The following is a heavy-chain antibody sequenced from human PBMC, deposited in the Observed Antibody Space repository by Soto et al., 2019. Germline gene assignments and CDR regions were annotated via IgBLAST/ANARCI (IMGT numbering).Heavy chain of an antibody. Sequence: PGGSLRLSCAASGFTFSSCAMHWVRQAPGKGLEWVSGISWNSGIIGYADSVKGRFTISRDNAENSLYLHMNSLRAEDTALYYCAKDYYYDSSGSHFDYWGQGTLVTVSS. CDR1: GFTFSSCA. D-gene: IGHD3-22*01. V-gene: IGHV3-9*01. CDR3: AKDYYYDSSGSHFDY. J-gene: IGHJ4*02. CDR2: ISWNSGII.